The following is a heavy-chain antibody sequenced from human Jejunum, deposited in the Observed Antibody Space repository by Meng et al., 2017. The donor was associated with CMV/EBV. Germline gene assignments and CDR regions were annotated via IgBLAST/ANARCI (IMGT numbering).Heavy chain of an antibody. V-gene: IGHV1-18*01. D-gene: IGHD3-16*01. J-gene: IGHJ4*02. CDR2: NGAYEVTT. Sequence: QAHLVQSGGQVQKPGAPGKFSCTSSCFTFTNCGLTWVRQGPGRWLECMIWNGAYEVTTNDAQTLQIKLSMTTDTSTNTSYMELRSLISVHTAVYYCVGVEGGITSGYYWTQGTLVTVSS. CDR1: CFTFTNCG. CDR3: VGVEGGITSGYY.